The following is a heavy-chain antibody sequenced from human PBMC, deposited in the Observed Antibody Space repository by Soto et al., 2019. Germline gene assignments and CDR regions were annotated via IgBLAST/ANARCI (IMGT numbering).Heavy chain of an antibody. D-gene: IGHD3-22*01. CDR3: ARDTRDYYDSSGSHDAFDI. CDR2: ISAYNGNT. J-gene: IGHJ3*02. Sequence: GASVKVSCKAPGDTFTSYYLNWVRQAPGQGLEWMGWISAYNGNTNYAQKLQGRVTMTTDTSTSTAYMELRGLRSDDTAVDYCARDTRDYYDSSGSHDAFDIWGQGTMVTVSS. V-gene: IGHV1-18*04. CDR1: GDTFTSYY.